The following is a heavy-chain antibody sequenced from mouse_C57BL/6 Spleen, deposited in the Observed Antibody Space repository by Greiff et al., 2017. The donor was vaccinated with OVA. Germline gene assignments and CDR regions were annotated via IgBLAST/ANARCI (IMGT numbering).Heavy chain of an antibody. D-gene: IGHD3-2*02. Sequence: QVHVKQPGAELVKPGASVKMSCKASGYTFTSYWITWVKQRPGQGLEWIGDIYPGSGSTNYNEKFKSKATLTVDTSSSTAYMQLSSLTSEDSAVYYCAQTAQALDYWGQGTTLTVSS. J-gene: IGHJ2*01. CDR3: AQTAQALDY. V-gene: IGHV1-55*01. CDR1: GYTFTSYW. CDR2: IYPGSGST.